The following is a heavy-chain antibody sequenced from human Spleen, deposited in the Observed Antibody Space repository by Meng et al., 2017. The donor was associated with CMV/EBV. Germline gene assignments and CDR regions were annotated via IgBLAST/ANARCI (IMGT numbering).Heavy chain of an antibody. D-gene: IGHD3-3*01. CDR3: ARHITTIFSLGVYYYGMDV. CDR2: IIPKFATT. V-gene: IGHV1-69*05. J-gene: IGHJ6*02. CDR1: GGTFSSYA. Sequence: SVKVSCKASGGTFSSYAISWVRQAPGQGLEWMGGIIPKFATTNYAQKFQGRVTITTDKSTSTAYMELSSLRSEDTAVYYCARHITTIFSLGVYYYGMDVWGQGTTVTVSS.